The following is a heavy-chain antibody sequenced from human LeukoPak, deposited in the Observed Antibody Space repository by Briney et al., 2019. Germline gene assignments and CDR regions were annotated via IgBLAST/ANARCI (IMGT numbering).Heavy chain of an antibody. CDR1: GGSMNSLH. CDR2: MSDSGST. D-gene: IGHD1-26*01. V-gene: IGHV4-59*08. Sequence: SETLSLPCTVSGGSMNSLHSLWIRQPPGKGLEWIGSMSDSGSTNYNPSLKSRLTISVDTSKNEVSLNLSSVTAADTAVYYCARHGSGGRAFDIWGQGTMVTVSS. CDR3: ARHGSGGRAFDI. J-gene: IGHJ3*02.